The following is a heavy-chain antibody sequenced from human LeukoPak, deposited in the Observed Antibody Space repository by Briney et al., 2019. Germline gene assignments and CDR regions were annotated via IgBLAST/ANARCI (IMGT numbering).Heavy chain of an antibody. CDR1: GFSVSLYS. Sequence: GGSLRLSCAASGFSVSLYSMGWVRQAPGKGLEWISYIGSSSIYADSVKGRFTISRDSAKNSLYLQMNSLRGEDKAVYYCARDGPPVGAGDFDYWGQGTPVTVSS. CDR3: ARDGPPVGAGDFDY. J-gene: IGHJ4*02. V-gene: IGHV3-48*01. CDR2: IGSSSI. D-gene: IGHD3-10*01.